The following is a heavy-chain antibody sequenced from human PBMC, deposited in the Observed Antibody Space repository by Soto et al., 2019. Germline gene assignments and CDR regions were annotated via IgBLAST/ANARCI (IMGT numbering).Heavy chain of an antibody. CDR1: GGSISSSSYY. V-gene: IGHV4-39*01. Sequence: SETLSLTCTVSGGSISSSSYYWGWIRQPPWKGLEWIGSIYYSGSTYYNPSLKSRVTTSVDTSKNQFSLKLSSVTAADTAVYYCARQLGYCSSTSCYYYYYGMDVWGQGXTVTVYS. J-gene: IGHJ6*02. CDR2: IYYSGST. CDR3: ARQLGYCSSTSCYYYYYGMDV. D-gene: IGHD2-2*01.